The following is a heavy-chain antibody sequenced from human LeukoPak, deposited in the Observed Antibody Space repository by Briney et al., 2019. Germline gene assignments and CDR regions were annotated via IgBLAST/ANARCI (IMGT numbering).Heavy chain of an antibody. Sequence: GGSLRLSCTASGFPFSDYAMNWVRQAPGEGLEWVAGVSDSGSTTYSADSVKGRFTISRDDSKNTLYLHVNSLRVDDTAIYYCGRGSRETTMFYYYMDVWGKGTTVIVSS. J-gene: IGHJ6*03. CDR2: VSDSGSTT. V-gene: IGHV3-23*01. CDR1: GFPFSDYA. CDR3: GRGSRETTMFYYYMDV. D-gene: IGHD3-10*01.